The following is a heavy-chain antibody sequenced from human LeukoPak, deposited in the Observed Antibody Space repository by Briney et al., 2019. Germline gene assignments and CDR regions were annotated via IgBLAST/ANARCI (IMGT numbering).Heavy chain of an antibody. D-gene: IGHD2-2*01. CDR1: GDGVSSNSVT. J-gene: IGHJ5*02. CDR3: ARRLTQYDCFDP. V-gene: IGHV6-1*01. CDR2: TYHRSTWYN. Sequence: SQTLSLTCAISGDGVSSNSVTWNWIRQSPSRGLEWLGRTYHRSTWYNDYAVSVRGRITVNPDTSKNQFSLHLNSVTPEDTAVYYCARRLTQYDCFDPWGQGILVTVSS.